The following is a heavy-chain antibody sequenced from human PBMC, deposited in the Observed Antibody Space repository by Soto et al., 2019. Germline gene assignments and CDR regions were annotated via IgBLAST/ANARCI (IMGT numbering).Heavy chain of an antibody. J-gene: IGHJ6*03. CDR3: ARDSSSTIFGVVDYYYYMDV. D-gene: IGHD3-3*01. V-gene: IGHV1-69*04. CDR2: IIPILGIA. Sequence: VASVKVSCKASGGTFSSYTISWVRQAPGQGLEWMGRIIPILGIANYAQKFQGRVTITADKSTSTAYMELSSLRSEDTAVYYCARDSSSTIFGVVDYYYYMDVWGKGTTVTVSS. CDR1: GGTFSSYT.